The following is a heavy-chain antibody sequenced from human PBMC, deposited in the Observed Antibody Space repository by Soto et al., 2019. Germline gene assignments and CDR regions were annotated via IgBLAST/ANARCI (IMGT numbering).Heavy chain of an antibody. Sequence: SETLSLTCTVSGGSISSYYWSWIRQPPGKGLEWIGYIYYSGSTNYNPSLKSRVTISVDTSKNQFSLKLSSVTAADTAVYYCARGEGSYDSSGYYPPWGFDPWGQGTLVTVSS. CDR3: ARGEGSYDSSGYYPPWGFDP. V-gene: IGHV4-59*01. J-gene: IGHJ5*02. CDR1: GGSISSYY. D-gene: IGHD3-22*01. CDR2: IYYSGST.